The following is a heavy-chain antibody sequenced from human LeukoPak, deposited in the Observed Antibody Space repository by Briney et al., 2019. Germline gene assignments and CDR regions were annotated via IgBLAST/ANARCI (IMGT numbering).Heavy chain of an antibody. CDR1: GYTFTSYD. D-gene: IGHD4-17*01. CDR3: ARHYGDYVGLYYYYYMDV. J-gene: IGHJ6*03. Sequence: ASVKVSCKASGYTFTSYDINWVRQATGQGLEWMGWMNPNSGNTDYAQKFQGRVTMTRNTSISTAYMELSSLRSEDTAVYYCARHYGDYVGLYYYYYMDVWGKGTTVTISS. V-gene: IGHV1-8*01. CDR2: MNPNSGNT.